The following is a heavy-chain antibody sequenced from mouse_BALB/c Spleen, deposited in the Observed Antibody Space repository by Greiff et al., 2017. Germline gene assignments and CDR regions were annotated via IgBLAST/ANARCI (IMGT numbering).Heavy chain of an antibody. CDR1: GFTFSSFG. CDR3: ARSTPRHYYAMDY. Sequence: EVNVVESGGGLVQPGGSRKLSCAASGFTFSSFGMHWVRQAPEKGLEWVAYISSGSSTIYYADTVKGRFTISRDNPKNTLFLQMTSLRSEDTAMYYCARSTPRHYYAMDYWGQGTSVTVSS. J-gene: IGHJ4*01. CDR2: ISSGSSTI. V-gene: IGHV5-17*02.